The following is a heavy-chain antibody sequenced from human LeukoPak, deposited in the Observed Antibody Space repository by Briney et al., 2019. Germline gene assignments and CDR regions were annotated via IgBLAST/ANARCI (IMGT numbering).Heavy chain of an antibody. CDR1: GYSFTSYW. D-gene: IGHD4-23*01. CDR2: IYPGDSDT. J-gene: IGHJ3*02. Sequence: GESLKISCKGSGYSFTSYWIGWVRQMPGKGLERMGIIYPGDSDTRYSPSFQGQVTISADKSISTAYLQWSSLKASDTAMYYCARRKGGNSGWGAFDIWGQGTMVTVSS. CDR3: ARRKGGNSGWGAFDI. V-gene: IGHV5-51*01.